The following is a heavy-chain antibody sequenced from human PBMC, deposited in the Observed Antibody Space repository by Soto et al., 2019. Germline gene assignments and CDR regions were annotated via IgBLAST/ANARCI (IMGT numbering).Heavy chain of an antibody. CDR1: GFTFSSYS. J-gene: IGHJ4*02. D-gene: IGHD4-17*01. V-gene: IGHV3-48*01. CDR3: ASGIVQVFSDYGDYADY. Sequence: GGSLRLSCAASGFTFSSYSMNWVRQAPGKGLEWVSYISSSSSTIYYADSVKGRFTISRDNAKNSLYLQMNSLRAEDTAVYYCASGIVQVFSDYGDYADYWGQGTLVTVSS. CDR2: ISSSSSTI.